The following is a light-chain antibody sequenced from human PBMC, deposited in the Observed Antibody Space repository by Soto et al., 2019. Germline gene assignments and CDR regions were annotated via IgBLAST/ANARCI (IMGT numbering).Light chain of an antibody. CDR2: DAS. Sequence: EIVLTQSTATLSLSPGERATLSCRASQSVSNYLAWYQQKPGQAPRLLIYDASNRATGIPARFSGSGSGTDFTLTISSLEPEDFAVYYCQQRSNSPPWTFGQGTKVEIK. V-gene: IGKV3-11*01. CDR1: QSVSNY. CDR3: QQRSNSPPWT. J-gene: IGKJ1*01.